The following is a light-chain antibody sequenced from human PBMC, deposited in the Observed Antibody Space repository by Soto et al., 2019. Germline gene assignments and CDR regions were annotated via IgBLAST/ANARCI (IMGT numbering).Light chain of an antibody. V-gene: IGKV3-20*01. CDR2: GAS. J-gene: IGKJ1*01. Sequence: ESVLTQSPGTLSLSPGERATLSCRASQSVSSNYLAWYQQKPGQAPRLLIYGASNRATGIPDRFSGSGSGTDFSLTISRLEPEDSAVSYCPQYGNSLWTFGQGTKVEVK. CDR3: PQYGNSLWT. CDR1: QSVSSNY.